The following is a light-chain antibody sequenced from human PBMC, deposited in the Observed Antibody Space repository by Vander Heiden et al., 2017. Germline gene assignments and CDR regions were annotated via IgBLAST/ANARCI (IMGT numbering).Light chain of an antibody. CDR3: QSADSSGTYYV. Sequence: SYELTQPPSVSVSPGQTARITCSGDAVPKQYAYWYQQKPGQAPVLLIYKDSERPSGIPERFSGSSSGTTVTLTISGVQAEDEADYYCQSADSSGTYYVFGTGTKVTVL. CDR1: AVPKQY. CDR2: KDS. V-gene: IGLV3-25*03. J-gene: IGLJ1*01.